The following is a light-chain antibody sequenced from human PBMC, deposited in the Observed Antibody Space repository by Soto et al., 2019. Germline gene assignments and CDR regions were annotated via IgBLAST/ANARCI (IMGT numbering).Light chain of an antibody. CDR1: NSNIGTNT. CDR3: AAWDDNLNALV. Sequence: QSVLTQPPSASGTPGQGIAISCSGSNSNIGTNTVSWYQQLPGTAPKTLIHTNSQRSSGVPDRFSGSKSGTSASLAISGLQSTDEADYYCAAWDDNLNALVFGGGTKLTVL. V-gene: IGLV1-44*01. CDR2: TNS. J-gene: IGLJ2*01.